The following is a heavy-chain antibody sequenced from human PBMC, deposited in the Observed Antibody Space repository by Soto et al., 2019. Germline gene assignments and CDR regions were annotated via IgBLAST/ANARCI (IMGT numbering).Heavy chain of an antibody. CDR3: AREIVGAQIHHPIHCWFDP. D-gene: IGHD1-26*01. J-gene: IGHJ5*02. CDR1: GFTFSRNW. CDR2: IKQDGTEK. V-gene: IGHV3-7*01. Sequence: GGSLRLSCAASGFTFSRNWMSWVRQAPGKGLEWVANIKQDGTEKYYVDSVKGRFTISRDNAKNSLYLQMNSLRAEDTAVYYCAREIVGAQIHHPIHCWFDPWGQGTQVTVSS.